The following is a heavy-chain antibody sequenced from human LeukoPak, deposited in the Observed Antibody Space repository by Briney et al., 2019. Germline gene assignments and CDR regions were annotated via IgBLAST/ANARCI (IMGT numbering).Heavy chain of an antibody. J-gene: IGHJ4*02. V-gene: IGHV3-30*18. CDR1: GFTFSGFG. CDR3: AKDKSIAVAGTSDYFDY. CDR2: LSYDGSNK. D-gene: IGHD6-19*01. Sequence: GRSLRLSCEASGFTFSGFGMHWVRQAPGKGLEWVAVLSYDGSNKYYADSVKGRSTISRDNSKNTLFMQMNSLRAEDTAVYYCAKDKSIAVAGTSDYFDYWGQGTLVTVSS.